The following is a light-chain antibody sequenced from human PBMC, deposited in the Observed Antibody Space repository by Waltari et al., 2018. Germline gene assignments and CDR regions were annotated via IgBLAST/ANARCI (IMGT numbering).Light chain of an antibody. CDR3: QVWDSSTSHVV. V-gene: IGLV3-21*01. Sequence: SYVLTQPPSVSVAPGMTARITCGGNNIAIKSVHWYRQSPGQAPVLVIFYDRNRPARIPERFSGSNSGTTATLTISRVEAVDEADYYCQVWDSSTSHVVFGAGTKLTVL. CDR1: NIAIKS. CDR2: YDR. J-gene: IGLJ2*01.